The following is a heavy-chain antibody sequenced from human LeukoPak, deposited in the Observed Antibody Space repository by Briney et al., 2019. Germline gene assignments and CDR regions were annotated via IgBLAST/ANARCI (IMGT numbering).Heavy chain of an antibody. Sequence: GGSLRLSCAASGFTFSSYWMSWVRQAPGKGLEWVANIKQDGSEKYYVDSVKGRFTISRDNAKNSLYLQMNSLRAEDTAVYYCARDQGGVIAVVTPDYWGQGTLVTVSS. D-gene: IGHD3-22*01. V-gene: IGHV3-7*01. CDR3: ARDQGGVIAVVTPDY. CDR1: GFTFSSYW. J-gene: IGHJ4*02. CDR2: IKQDGSEK.